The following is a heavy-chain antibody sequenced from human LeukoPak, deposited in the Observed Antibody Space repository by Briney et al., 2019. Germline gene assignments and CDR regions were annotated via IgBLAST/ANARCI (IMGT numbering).Heavy chain of an antibody. V-gene: IGHV3-23*01. J-gene: IGHJ4*02. Sequence: GGSLRLSCADSGFTFSSYAMSWVRQALGKGLEWVSAISGSGGRTYYADSVKGRFTLSRDTSNNTLYLQMNSLKAEDTAVYYCAKDIVVVPAAQRDYFDYWGQGTLVTVSS. CDR1: GFTFSSYA. D-gene: IGHD2-2*01. CDR3: AKDIVVVPAAQRDYFDY. CDR2: ISGSGGRT.